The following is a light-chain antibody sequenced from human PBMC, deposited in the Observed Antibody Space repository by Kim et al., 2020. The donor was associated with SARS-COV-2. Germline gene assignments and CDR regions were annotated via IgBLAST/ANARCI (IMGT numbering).Light chain of an antibody. Sequence: QLVLTQSPSASASLGASVKLTCTLSSGHSSYAIAWHQQQPEKGTRYLMKLNSDGSYSKGDGIPDRFSGSSSGAERYLTISSLQSEDEADYYCQTWDTGIKMFGGGPKLTFL. J-gene: IGLJ3*02. CDR3: QTWDTGIKM. CDR1: SGHSSYA. CDR2: LNSDGSY. V-gene: IGLV4-69*01.